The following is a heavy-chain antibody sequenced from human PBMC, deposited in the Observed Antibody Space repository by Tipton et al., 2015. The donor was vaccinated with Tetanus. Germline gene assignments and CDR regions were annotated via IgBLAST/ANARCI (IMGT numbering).Heavy chain of an antibody. D-gene: IGHD2-21*02. CDR2: IYSGGST. V-gene: IGHV3-66*04. CDR3: ARHRRVTHFDY. CDR1: GFTVSSNY. Sequence: SLRLSCAASGFTVSSNYMSWVRQAPGKGLEWVSVIYSGGSTYYADSVKGRFTISRDNSKNTLYLQMNSLRAEDTAVYYCARHRRVTHFDYWGQGTLVTVSS. J-gene: IGHJ4*02.